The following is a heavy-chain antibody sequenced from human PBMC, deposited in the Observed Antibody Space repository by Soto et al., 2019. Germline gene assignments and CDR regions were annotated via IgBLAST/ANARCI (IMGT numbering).Heavy chain of an antibody. D-gene: IGHD6-19*01. CDR3: ASGTVAVAGTHALAY. CDR2: ISSNGGST. V-gene: IGHV3-64*01. Sequence: ESGGGLVQPGGSLRLSCAASGFTFSSYAMHWVRQAPGKGLEYVSAISSNGGSTYYANSVKGRFTISRDNSKNTLYLQMGSLRAEDMAVYYCASGTVAVAGTHALAYWGQGTLVTVSS. J-gene: IGHJ4*02. CDR1: GFTFSSYA.